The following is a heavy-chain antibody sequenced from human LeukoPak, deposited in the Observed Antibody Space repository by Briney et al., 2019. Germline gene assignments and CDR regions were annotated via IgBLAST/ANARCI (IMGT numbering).Heavy chain of an antibody. J-gene: IGHJ4*02. V-gene: IGHV4-39*05. CDR2: IYYSGST. Sequence: PSETPSLTCTVSGGSISSSSYYWGWIRQPPGKGLEWIGSIYYSGSTYYNPSLKSRVTISVDTSKNQFSLKLSSVTAADTAVYYCGGYNFYYFDYWGQGTLVTVSS. CDR3: GGYNFYYFDY. CDR1: GGSISSSSYY. D-gene: IGHD5-24*01.